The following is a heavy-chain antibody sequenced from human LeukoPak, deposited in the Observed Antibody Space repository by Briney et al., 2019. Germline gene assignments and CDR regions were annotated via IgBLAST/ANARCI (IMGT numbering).Heavy chain of an antibody. CDR1: GGSISSFY. CDR3: ARQQASRRLWDH. J-gene: IGHJ4*02. V-gene: IGHV4-59*01. Sequence: TSETLSLTCTVSGGSISSFYWSWIRQPPGKGLEWIAYIYYSGSTKYNPSLKSRVTISVDTSKNQFSLSLSSVTPADTAVYYCARQQASRRLWDHWGQGTLVTVSS. CDR2: IYYSGST. D-gene: IGHD6-13*01.